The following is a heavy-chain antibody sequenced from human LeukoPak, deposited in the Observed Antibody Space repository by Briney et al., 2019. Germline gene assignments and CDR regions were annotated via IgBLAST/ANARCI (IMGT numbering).Heavy chain of an antibody. D-gene: IGHD3-22*01. CDR2: INHSGST. Sequence: SETLSLTCAVYGGSFSGYYWSWIRQPPGKGLEWIGEINHSGSTNYNPSLKSRVTISVDTSKNQFSLKLSSVTAADTAVYYCARGGIVVIPDHFDYWGQGTLVTVSS. J-gene: IGHJ4*02. CDR1: GGSFSGYY. V-gene: IGHV4-34*01. CDR3: ARGGIVVIPDHFDY.